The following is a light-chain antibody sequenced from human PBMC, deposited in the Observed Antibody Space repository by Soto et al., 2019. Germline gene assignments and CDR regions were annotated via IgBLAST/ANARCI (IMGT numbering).Light chain of an antibody. CDR1: QNVSRSL. CDR2: GAS. CDR3: QSYGDSLFT. V-gene: IGKV3-20*01. J-gene: IGKJ3*01. Sequence: EIVLTKSPGTLSLSPGERATLSCRASQNVSRSLLAWYQQKPGQAPRPLISGASSRASGIPDRFSGSGSGTDFTLTISRLEPEDFAVYYCQSYGDSLFTFGPGTTVDIK.